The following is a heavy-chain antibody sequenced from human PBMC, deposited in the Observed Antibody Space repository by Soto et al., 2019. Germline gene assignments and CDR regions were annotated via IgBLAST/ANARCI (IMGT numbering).Heavy chain of an antibody. CDR2: IYYSGST. J-gene: IGHJ6*02. Sequence: SETLSLTCTVSGGSIRSGGYYWSWVRQSPRRGLEWIGNIYYSGSTYYNPSLKSRLTISVDTSKNQFSLNLSSVTAADTAVYYCARDLASSDNDDFYGMDGWGQGTTVTVSS. D-gene: IGHD4-17*01. V-gene: IGHV4-31*03. CDR1: GGSIRSGGYY. CDR3: ARDLASSDNDDFYGMDG.